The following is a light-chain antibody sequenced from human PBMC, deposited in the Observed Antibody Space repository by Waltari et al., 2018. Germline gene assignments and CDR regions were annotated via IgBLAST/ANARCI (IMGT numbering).Light chain of an antibody. CDR1: ALPKQY. CDR2: KDS. Sequence: SYELTQPPSVSVSPGQTARITCSGDALPKQYAYWYQQTPGQAPVLVIYKDSERPSGIPERCSGSSSGTTVTLTISGVQAEDEADYYCQSADSSGTYVVFGGGTKLTVL. J-gene: IGLJ2*01. CDR3: QSADSSGTYVV. V-gene: IGLV3-25*03.